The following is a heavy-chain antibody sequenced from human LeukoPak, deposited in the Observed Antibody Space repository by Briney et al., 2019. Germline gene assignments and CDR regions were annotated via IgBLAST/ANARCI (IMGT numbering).Heavy chain of an antibody. D-gene: IGHD5-18*01. V-gene: IGHV4-34*01. Sequence: SETLSLTCAVYGGSFSGYYWSWIRQPPGKGLEWIGEINHSGSTNYNPSLKSRVTISVDTSKNQFSLKLSSVTAADTAVYYCARAAIGYSYGPNWFDPWGQGTLVTVS. J-gene: IGHJ5*02. CDR1: GGSFSGYY. CDR3: ARAAIGYSYGPNWFDP. CDR2: INHSGST.